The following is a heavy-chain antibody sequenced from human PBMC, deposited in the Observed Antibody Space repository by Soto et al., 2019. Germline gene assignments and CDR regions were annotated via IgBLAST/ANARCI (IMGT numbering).Heavy chain of an antibody. CDR3: ARDKSGGYAPLD. CDR2: MRDKARGHTT. CDR1: GFTFGDRY. J-gene: IGHJ4*02. D-gene: IGHD1-26*01. Sequence: EVQLVESGGGLVQPGGSLTLSCAASGFTFGDRYVDWVRQAPGKGLEWVGRMRDKARGHTTEYAASVKGRFTISRDEAKNSLFLQMNSLKTEDTAVYFCARDKSGGYAPLDWGQGTLVTVSS. V-gene: IGHV3-72*01.